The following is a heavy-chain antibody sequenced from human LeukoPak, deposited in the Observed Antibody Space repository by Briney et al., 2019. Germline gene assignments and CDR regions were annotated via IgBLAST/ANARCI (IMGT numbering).Heavy chain of an antibody. CDR3: ARDSSSGQFDY. CDR1: GFTFSTYN. J-gene: IGHJ4*02. V-gene: IGHV3-21*01. D-gene: IGHD6-13*01. Sequence: PGGSLRLSCAASGFTFSTYNMNWVRQAPGKGLEWVSSITSSSYIYYADSVKGRFTIPRDNAKSSLYLQMNSLRAEDTAVYYCARDSSSGQFDYWGQGTLVTVSS. CDR2: ITSSSYI.